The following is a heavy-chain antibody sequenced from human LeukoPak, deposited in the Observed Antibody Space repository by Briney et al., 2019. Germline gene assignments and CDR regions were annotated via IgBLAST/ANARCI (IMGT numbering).Heavy chain of an antibody. CDR3: VRDHHRRLYDNQARDTFDI. CDR1: GFIFSSYS. Sequence: PGGSLRLSCAASGFIFSSYSMNWVRQAPGKGLEWVSYISSSSSTIYYVDSVKGRFTISRDNAKNSQYLQMNSLRAEDTAVYYCVRDHHRRLYDNQARDTFDIWGQGTMVTVSS. V-gene: IGHV3-48*01. J-gene: IGHJ3*02. CDR2: ISSSSSTI. D-gene: IGHD3-22*01.